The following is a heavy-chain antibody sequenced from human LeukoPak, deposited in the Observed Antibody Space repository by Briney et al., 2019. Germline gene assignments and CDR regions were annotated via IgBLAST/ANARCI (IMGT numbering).Heavy chain of an antibody. J-gene: IGHJ1*01. CDR3: VRDMNTVTTCYLRH. Sequence: GGSLRLSCAASGFTFSSYSMNWVRQAPGKGLEWVSSISRSSRHKYYADSVKGRFSISRDDADNSLFLQMNGLGVEDTAVYYCVRDMNTVTTCYLRHWGQGTLVTVSS. CDR2: ISRSSRHK. CDR1: GFTFSSYS. D-gene: IGHD4-17*01. V-gene: IGHV3-21*01.